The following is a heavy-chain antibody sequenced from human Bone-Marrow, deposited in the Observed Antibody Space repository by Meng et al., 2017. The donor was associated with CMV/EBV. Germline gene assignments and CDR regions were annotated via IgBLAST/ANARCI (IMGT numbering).Heavy chain of an antibody. CDR1: GYTFTGYY. V-gene: IGHV1-2*02. Sequence: ASVKVSCKASGYTFTGYYMHWVRQAPGQGLEWMGWINPNSGGTNYAQKFQGRVTMTRDTSISTAYMELSRLRSDDTAVYYCARQLFKHSGASHSMGYWGQGTLVTVSS. J-gene: IGHJ4*02. CDR3: ARQLFKHSGASHSMGY. D-gene: IGHD6-6*01. CDR2: INPNSGGT.